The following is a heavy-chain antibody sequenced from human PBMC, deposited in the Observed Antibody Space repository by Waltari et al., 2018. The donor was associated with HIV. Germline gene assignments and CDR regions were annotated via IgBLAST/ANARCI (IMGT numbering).Heavy chain of an antibody. CDR3: ARGGWDCSSTSCYVWFDP. J-gene: IGHJ5*02. V-gene: IGHV4-34*01. CDR1: GGSFSGYY. Sequence: QVQLQQWGAGLLKPSETLSLTCAVHGGSFSGYYWSWIRQPPGKGLEWIGEINHSGSTNYNPSLKSRVTISVDTSKNQFSLKLSSVTAADTAVYYCARGGWDCSSTSCYVWFDPWGQGTLVTVSS. CDR2: INHSGST. D-gene: IGHD2-2*01.